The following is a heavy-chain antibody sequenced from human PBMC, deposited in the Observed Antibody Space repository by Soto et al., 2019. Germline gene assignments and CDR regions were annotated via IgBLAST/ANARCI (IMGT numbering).Heavy chain of an antibody. D-gene: IGHD3-10*01. CDR2: ISWNSGSI. CDR1: GFTFDDYA. V-gene: IGHV3-9*01. J-gene: IGHJ4*02. CDR3: ASVYYGSGNINY. Sequence: LRLSCAASGFTFDDYAMHWVRQAPGKGLEWVSGISWNSGSIGYADSVKGRFTISRDNAKNSLYLQMNSLRAEDTALYYCASVYYGSGNINYWGQGTLVTVSS.